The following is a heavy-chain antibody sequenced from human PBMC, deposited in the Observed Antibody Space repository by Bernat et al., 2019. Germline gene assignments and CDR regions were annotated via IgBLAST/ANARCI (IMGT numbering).Heavy chain of an antibody. V-gene: IGHV1-18*01. J-gene: IGHJ3*02. CDR3: ARESGTSRILSSSGAFDI. CDR2: ISAYNGNT. CDR1: GYTFTSYG. D-gene: IGHD2-15*01. Sequence: QVQLVQSGAEVKKPGASVKVSCKASGYTFTSYGITWVRQAPGQGLEWMGWISAYNGNTDYARKYQDRVTMTTDTSTSTAYMELRSLTPDDTAVYYCARESGTSRILSSSGAFDIWGQGTMVTVSS.